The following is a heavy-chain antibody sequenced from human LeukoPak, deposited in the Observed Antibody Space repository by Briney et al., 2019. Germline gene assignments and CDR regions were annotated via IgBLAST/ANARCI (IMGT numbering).Heavy chain of an antibody. V-gene: IGHV1-69*05. CDR2: IIPIFGTA. J-gene: IGHJ4*02. CDR1: GGTFSSYA. D-gene: IGHD3-10*01. CDR3: AREGFSGGSDY. Sequence: ASVKVSCKASGGTFSSYAISWVRQAPGQGLEWMGRIIPIFGTANYAQKFQGRVTITTVESTSTAYMELSSLRSEDTAVYYCAREGFSGGSDYWGQGTLVTVSS.